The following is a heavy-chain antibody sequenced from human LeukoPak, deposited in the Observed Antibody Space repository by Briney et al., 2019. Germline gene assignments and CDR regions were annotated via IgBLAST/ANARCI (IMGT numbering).Heavy chain of an antibody. CDR2: MSPRSGNT. D-gene: IGHD3-10*01. Sequence: ASVKVSCKTSGYTFTRYDIHWVRQAAGQGLEWMGWMSPRSGNTASARKFQGRATMTRNTSINTAYMELSSLRPEDTAVYFCARGRTESYYYMDVWGRGTTVTIPS. J-gene: IGHJ6*03. CDR1: GYTFTRYD. CDR3: ARGRTESYYYMDV. V-gene: IGHV1-8*01.